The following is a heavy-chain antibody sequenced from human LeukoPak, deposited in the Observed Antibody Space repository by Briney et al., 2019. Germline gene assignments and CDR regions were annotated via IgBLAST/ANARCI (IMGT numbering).Heavy chain of an antibody. J-gene: IGHJ4*02. Sequence: PGGSLRLSYVASGFTFTTQAMSWVRQALGKGLEWVSAFSGSITKTYYADSVKGRFTISRDNSKNTLYLQMNSLRAEDTAVYYCAKDGDYYGSGSYSDYWGQGTLVTVSS. D-gene: IGHD3-10*01. CDR1: GFTFTTQA. CDR3: AKDGDYYGSGSYSDY. CDR2: FSGSITKT. V-gene: IGHV3-23*01.